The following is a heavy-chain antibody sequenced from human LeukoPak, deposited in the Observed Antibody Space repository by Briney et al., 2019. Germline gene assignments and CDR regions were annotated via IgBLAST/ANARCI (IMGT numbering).Heavy chain of an antibody. V-gene: IGHV3-30*02. CDR3: AKEPIPMAGGYYFDY. J-gene: IGHJ4*02. Sequence: RRGSLTLACAAYAFTFGNYGMHWVRQAPGKGREWVGVVSYAGSTTYYADSVKGRITISRDNYKNTLAQLENSSRAEEAAVYYCAKEPIPMAGGYYFDYWGQGTLVTVSS. CDR2: VSYAGSTT. D-gene: IGHD6-19*01. CDR1: AFTFGNYG.